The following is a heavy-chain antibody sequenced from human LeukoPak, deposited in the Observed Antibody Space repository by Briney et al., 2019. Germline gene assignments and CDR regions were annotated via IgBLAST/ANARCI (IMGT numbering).Heavy chain of an antibody. CDR3: AGDYGEYYYGMDV. J-gene: IGHJ6*02. D-gene: IGHD4-17*01. CDR2: IWYDGSNK. V-gene: IGHV3-33*01. CDR1: GFTFSSYG. Sequence: QPGRSLRVSCSASGFTFSSYGMHWVRQAPGKGLEWVAVIWYDGSNKYYADSVKGRFTISRDNSKNTLYLQMNSLRAEDTAVYYCAGDYGEYYYGMDVWGQGTTVTVSS.